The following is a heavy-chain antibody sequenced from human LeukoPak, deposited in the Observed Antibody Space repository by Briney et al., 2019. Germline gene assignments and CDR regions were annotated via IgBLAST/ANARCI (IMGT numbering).Heavy chain of an antibody. D-gene: IGHD4-11*01. CDR1: GFTFSSYS. CDR3: ARDFLGPDPIYSNYLVDFDY. V-gene: IGHV3-21*04. J-gene: IGHJ4*02. Sequence: GGSLRLSCAASGFTFSSYSMNWVRQAPGKGLEWVSSISSSSSYIYYADSAKGRFTISRDNAKNSLYLQMNSLRAEDTAVYYCARDFLGPDPIYSNYLVDFDYWGQGTLVTVSS. CDR2: ISSSSSYI.